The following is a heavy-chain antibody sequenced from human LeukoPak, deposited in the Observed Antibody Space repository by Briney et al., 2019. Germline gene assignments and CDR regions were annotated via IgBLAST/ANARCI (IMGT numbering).Heavy chain of an antibody. D-gene: IGHD3-10*01. CDR2: IYHSGRT. CDR3: ARSGWFGEASML. CDR1: GYSISSGYY. Sequence: SETLSLTCTVSGYSISSGYYWGWIRQPPGKGLEWIGSIYHSGRTFYNPSLKSRVTISVDTSKNQFSLKLTSVTAADTAVYYCARSGWFGEASMLWGQGTLVTVSS. J-gene: IGHJ4*02. V-gene: IGHV4-38-2*02.